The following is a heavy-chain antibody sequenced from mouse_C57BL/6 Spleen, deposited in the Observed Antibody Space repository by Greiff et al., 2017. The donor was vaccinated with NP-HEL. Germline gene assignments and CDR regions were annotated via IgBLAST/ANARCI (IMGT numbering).Heavy chain of an antibody. Sequence: QVQLQQPGAELVMPGASVKLSCKASGYTFTSYWMHWVKQRPGQGLEWIGEIDPSDSYTNYNQKFTGKSTLTVDKSSSTAYMQLSSLTSEDSAVYYCARYDYYFDYWGQGTTLTVSS. D-gene: IGHD2-12*01. CDR3: ARYDYYFDY. CDR1: GYTFTSYW. V-gene: IGHV1-69*01. CDR2: IDPSDSYT. J-gene: IGHJ2*01.